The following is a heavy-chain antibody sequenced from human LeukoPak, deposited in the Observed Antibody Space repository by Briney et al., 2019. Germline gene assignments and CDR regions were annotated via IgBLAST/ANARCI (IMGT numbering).Heavy chain of an antibody. V-gene: IGHV1-8*01. CDR2: MNPNSGNT. CDR3: ASTPYYGSGSYRNWFDP. D-gene: IGHD3-10*01. Sequence: ASVKVSCKASGYTFTSYDINWVRQATGQGLEWMGWMNPNSGNTGYAQKFQGRVTVTRNTSIGTAYMELSSLRSEDTAVYYCASTPYYGSGSYRNWFDPWGQGTLVTVSS. CDR1: GYTFTSYD. J-gene: IGHJ5*02.